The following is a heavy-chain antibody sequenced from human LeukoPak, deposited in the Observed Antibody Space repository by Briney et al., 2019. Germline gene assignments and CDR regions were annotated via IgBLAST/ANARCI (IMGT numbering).Heavy chain of an antibody. CDR3: ASLRGAAFDY. D-gene: IGHD6-13*01. CDR2: ISSSGSTI. V-gene: IGHV3-48*04. Sequence: GGSLRLSCAASGFTFSSYSMNWVRQAPGKGLEWVSYISSSGSTIYYADSVKGRFTISRDNAKNSLYLQMNSLRAEDTAVYYCASLRGAAFDYWGQGTLVTVSS. J-gene: IGHJ4*02. CDR1: GFTFSSYS.